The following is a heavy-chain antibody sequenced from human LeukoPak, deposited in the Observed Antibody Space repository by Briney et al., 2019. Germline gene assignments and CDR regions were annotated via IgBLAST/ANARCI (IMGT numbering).Heavy chain of an antibody. D-gene: IGHD6-19*01. J-gene: IGHJ4*02. V-gene: IGHV1-2*06. CDR3: ARDNGYTSGWYFDY. CDR2: INPNSGDT. Sequence: ASVKVSCKASGYTFTGYYIHWVRQAPGQGLEWMGRINPNSGDTNYVQKFQGRVTMTRDTSISTAYMEVSRLRSDDTAVYYCARDNGYTSGWYFDYLGQGTLVTVSS. CDR1: GYTFTGYY.